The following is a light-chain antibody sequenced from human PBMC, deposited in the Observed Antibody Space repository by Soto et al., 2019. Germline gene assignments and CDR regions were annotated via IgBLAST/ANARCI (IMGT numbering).Light chain of an antibody. V-gene: IGLV2-14*01. Sequence: ALTQPASVSGSPGQSISISCTGPSSDVGDYISVSWFQQHPGKAPKLMIYEVSNRPSGASNRFSGSKSANTASLTISGLQAEDEADYYCTSYTSSTTLYVFGTGTKVTVL. CDR2: EVS. CDR3: TSYTSSTTLYV. J-gene: IGLJ1*01. CDR1: SSDVGDYIS.